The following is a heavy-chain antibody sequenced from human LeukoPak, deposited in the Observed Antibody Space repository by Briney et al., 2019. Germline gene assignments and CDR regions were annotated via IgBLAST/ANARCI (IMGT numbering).Heavy chain of an antibody. V-gene: IGHV1-2*02. CDR2: INPNSGDT. CDR1: GYTFTGYY. D-gene: IGHD3-22*01. Sequence: ASVKVSCKASGYTFTGYYMHWVRQAPGQGPEWMGWINPNSGDTNYAQTFQGRVTMTRDTSISTAYMELSRLRSDDTAVYYCARLLFSTMNFDYWGQGTLVTVSS. J-gene: IGHJ4*02. CDR3: ARLLFSTMNFDY.